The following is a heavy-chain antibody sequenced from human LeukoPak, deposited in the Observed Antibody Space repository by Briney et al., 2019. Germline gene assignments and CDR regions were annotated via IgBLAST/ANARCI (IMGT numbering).Heavy chain of an antibody. CDR2: MNPNSGNT. D-gene: IGHD3-9*01. Sequence: GASVKVSCKASGYTFTSYDINWVRQATGQGLEWMGWMNPNSGNTGYAQKFQGRVTITRNTSISTAYMELSSLRSEDTAVYYCARGGHYLLRYFDWSNPSDAFDIWGQGTMVTVSS. V-gene: IGHV1-8*03. J-gene: IGHJ3*02. CDR3: ARGGHYLLRYFDWSNPSDAFDI. CDR1: GYTFTSYD.